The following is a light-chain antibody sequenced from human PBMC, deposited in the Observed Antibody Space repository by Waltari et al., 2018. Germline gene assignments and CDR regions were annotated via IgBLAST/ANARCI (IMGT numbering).Light chain of an antibody. J-gene: IGLJ2*01. V-gene: IGLV3-21*04. CDR3: QVWDDSNNSGV. CDR2: YDS. Sequence: SYVLTQTPSVSLAPGQTALINCGGDKIDSKSVHWYQVQPGQAPVLVMFYDSDRPPGIPDRFSGSNSGNTATLTISRVEDDDEADYFCQVWDDSNNSGVFGGGTKLTVL. CDR1: KIDSKS.